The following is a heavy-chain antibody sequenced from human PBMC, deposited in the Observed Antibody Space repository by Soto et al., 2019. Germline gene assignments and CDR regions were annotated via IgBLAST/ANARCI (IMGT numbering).Heavy chain of an antibody. CDR1: GFTFSNNG. J-gene: IGHJ4*02. V-gene: IGHV3-30*18. CDR2: ISGDGSRN. D-gene: IGHD2-15*01. CDR3: AKGCSRGDNCFYLDF. Sequence: QVQFVESGGGVVQPGRSLRLSCAASGFTFSNNGMHWVRQAPGKGLEWVADISGDGSRNYYADSVRGRFTISRDNSKNTLYLQMNSLRAEDTAVYYCAKGCSRGDNCFYLDFWGQGILVTVSS.